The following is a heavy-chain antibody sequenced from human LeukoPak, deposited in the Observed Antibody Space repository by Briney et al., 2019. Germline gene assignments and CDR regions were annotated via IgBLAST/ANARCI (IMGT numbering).Heavy chain of an antibody. D-gene: IGHD3-22*01. Sequence: PGGSLRLSCTASGFTFSSYWMTWVRQAPGKGLEWVANIKQDGSEKYYVDSVKGRFTISRDNAKNSLYLQMNSLRAEDTAVYYCARGYYYDSSGYSYWGQGTLVTVSS. V-gene: IGHV3-7*04. CDR3: ARGYYYDSSGYSY. J-gene: IGHJ4*02. CDR2: IKQDGSEK. CDR1: GFTFSSYW.